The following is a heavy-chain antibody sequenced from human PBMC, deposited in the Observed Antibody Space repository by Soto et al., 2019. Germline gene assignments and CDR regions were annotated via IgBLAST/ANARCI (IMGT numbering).Heavy chain of an antibody. CDR3: AREGGSETLQPSYNWFDT. Sequence: QVQLVQSGAEVKKPGASVKVSCKASGYTFTDYHIHWVRQAPGPGLEFLGWINANNGGAGSAQQFQGRVTVTRDTSITTVYMEVSNLRSDDTAVYYCAREGGSETLQPSYNWFDTWGQGTLVTVSS. J-gene: IGHJ5*02. D-gene: IGHD6-25*01. CDR2: INANNGGA. V-gene: IGHV1-2*02. CDR1: GYTFTDYH.